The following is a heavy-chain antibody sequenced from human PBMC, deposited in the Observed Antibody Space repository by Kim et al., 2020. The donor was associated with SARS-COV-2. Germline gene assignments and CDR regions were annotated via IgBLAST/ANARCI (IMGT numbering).Heavy chain of an antibody. CDR2: INHSGST. J-gene: IGHJ4*02. CDR3: ARVPGYYDSSGYYATFDY. CDR1: GGSFSGYY. V-gene: IGHV4-34*01. Sequence: SETLSLTCAVYGGSFSGYYWSWIRQPPGKGLEWIGEINHSGSTNYNPSLKSRVTISVDTSKNQFSLKLSSVTAADTAVYYCARVPGYYDSSGYYATFDYWGQGTLVTVSS. D-gene: IGHD3-22*01.